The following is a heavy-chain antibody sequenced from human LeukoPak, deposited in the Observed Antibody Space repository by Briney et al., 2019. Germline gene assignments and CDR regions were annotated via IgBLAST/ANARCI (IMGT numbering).Heavy chain of an antibody. D-gene: IGHD6-19*01. Sequence: GGSLRLSCAASGFTFDDYAMHWVRQAPGKGLEWVSGISWNSGTTGYADSVKGRFTISRDNAKNSLYLQMNSLRAEDTALYYCAKAGLQWLVSYFDYWGQGTLVTVSS. CDR3: AKAGLQWLVSYFDY. CDR2: ISWNSGTT. J-gene: IGHJ4*02. V-gene: IGHV3-9*01. CDR1: GFTFDDYA.